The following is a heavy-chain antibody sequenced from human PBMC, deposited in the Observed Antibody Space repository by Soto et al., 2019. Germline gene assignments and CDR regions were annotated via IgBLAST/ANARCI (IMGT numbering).Heavy chain of an antibody. V-gene: IGHV3-33*01. D-gene: IGHD2-2*03. CDR2: IWYDGSNK. Sequence: QVQLVESGGGVVQPGRSLRLSCAASGFTFSSYGMHWVRQAPGKGLEWVAVIWYDGSNKYYADSVKGRFTISRDNSKNTLYLQMNSLRAEDTAVYYCARDGYCTSSSCSAGEGYWGQGTLVTVSS. J-gene: IGHJ4*02. CDR1: GFTFSSYG. CDR3: ARDGYCTSSSCSAGEGY.